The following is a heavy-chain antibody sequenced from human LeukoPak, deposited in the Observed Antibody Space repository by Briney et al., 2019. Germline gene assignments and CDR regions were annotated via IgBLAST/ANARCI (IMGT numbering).Heavy chain of an antibody. D-gene: IGHD3-10*01. CDR3: ASNLPQTTMVRGVIHYYYYMDV. CDR2: INPSGGST. J-gene: IGHJ6*03. V-gene: IGHV1-46*01. Sequence: GASVKVSCKASGYTFTSYYMHWVRQAPGQGLEWMGIINPSGGSTSYAQKFQGRVTMTRDMSTSTVYMELSSLRSEDTAVYYCASNLPQTTMVRGVIHYYYYMDVWGKGTTVTISS. CDR1: GYTFTSYY.